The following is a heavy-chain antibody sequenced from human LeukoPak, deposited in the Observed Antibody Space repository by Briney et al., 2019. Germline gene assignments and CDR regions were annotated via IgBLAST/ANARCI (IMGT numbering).Heavy chain of an antibody. CDR1: EYTFTGYY. Sequence: GASVKVSCKASEYTFTGYYMHWVRQAPGQGLEWMGWISPNSGGTNYAQKFQGRVTMTRDTSISTAYMELRSLRSDDTAVYYCARAEDYGDISYYGMDVWGQGTTVTVSS. CDR2: ISPNSGGT. J-gene: IGHJ6*02. V-gene: IGHV1-2*02. CDR3: ARAEDYGDISYYGMDV. D-gene: IGHD4-17*01.